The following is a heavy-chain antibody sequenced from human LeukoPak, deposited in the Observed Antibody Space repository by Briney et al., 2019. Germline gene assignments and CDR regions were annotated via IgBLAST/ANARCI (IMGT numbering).Heavy chain of an antibody. V-gene: IGHV4-59*01. CDR3: ARAPIRDKQSAFDI. D-gene: IGHD2-21*01. J-gene: IGHJ3*02. CDR1: GGSISSYY. Sequence: SETLSLTCTVSGGSISSYYWSWIRQPPGKGLEWIGYIYYSGSTNYNPSLKSRVTISVDTSKNQFSLKLSSVTAADTAVYYCARAPIRDKQSAFDIWGQGTMVTVSS. CDR2: IYYSGST.